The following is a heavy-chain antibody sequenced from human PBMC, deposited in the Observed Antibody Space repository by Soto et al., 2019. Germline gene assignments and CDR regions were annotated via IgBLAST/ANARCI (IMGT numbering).Heavy chain of an antibody. D-gene: IGHD6-13*01. Sequence: LSLTCNVSGGSVSRVSYYWSWIRQSPGKGPEWIGYVYYSGSTNYNPSLKSRVTISVDTSKNQFSLKLSSVTAADTAVYYCARDRGGYSSSWYRSGMDVWGQGTTVTVSS. CDR3: ARDRGGYSSSWYRSGMDV. V-gene: IGHV4-61*01. CDR1: GGSVSRVSYY. J-gene: IGHJ6*02. CDR2: VYYSGST.